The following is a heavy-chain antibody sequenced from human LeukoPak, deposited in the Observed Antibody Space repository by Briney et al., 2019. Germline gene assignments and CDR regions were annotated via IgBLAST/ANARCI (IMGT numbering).Heavy chain of an antibody. J-gene: IGHJ5*02. CDR2: INHSGST. Sequence: SETLSLTCTVSGGSISNDYWSWIRQPPGKGLEWIGEINHSGSTNYNPSLKSRVTMSVDTSKNQFSLNLSSLTAADTAVCYCARTDYSDYKTDFDPWGQGTLVTVSS. D-gene: IGHD4-11*01. V-gene: IGHV4-34*01. CDR1: GGSISNDY. CDR3: ARTDYSDYKTDFDP.